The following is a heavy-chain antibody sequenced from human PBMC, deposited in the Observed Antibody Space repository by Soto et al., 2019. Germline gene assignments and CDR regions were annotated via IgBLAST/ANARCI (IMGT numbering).Heavy chain of an antibody. CDR1: GFTFANAW. D-gene: IGHD3-16*01. J-gene: IGHJ3*02. CDR2: IKSKTDGGTT. Sequence: EVQLVESGGGVVKPGGSLRLSCSTSGFTFANAWMNWVRQAPGKGLEWIARIKSKTDGGTTDYIAPVQGRFTVSRDDSKNTLFLPMFSLKPEETCKYYCVWVAPFIWGRGAKVIVSS. CDR3: VWVAPFI. V-gene: IGHV3-15*01.